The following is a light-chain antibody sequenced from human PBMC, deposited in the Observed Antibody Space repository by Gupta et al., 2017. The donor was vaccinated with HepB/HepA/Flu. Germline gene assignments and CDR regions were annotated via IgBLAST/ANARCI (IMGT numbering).Light chain of an antibody. Sequence: EVVLTQFPASLSVSPEERVTLSCRASQHVGINSAWYQQKPGQPPRLLIYGASTRATAIPARFRGSGSGTDFSLIINSLQCEDFGVYYCQQDYNWPLTFGGGTRVDIK. V-gene: IGKV3-15*01. CDR3: QQDYNWPLT. CDR2: GAS. J-gene: IGKJ4*01. CDR1: QHVGIN.